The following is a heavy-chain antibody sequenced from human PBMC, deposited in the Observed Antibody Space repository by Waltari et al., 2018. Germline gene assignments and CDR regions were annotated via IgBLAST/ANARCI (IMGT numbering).Heavy chain of an antibody. CDR3: ATRVSS. J-gene: IGHJ5*02. Sequence: EVQLLEYGGGFVQPGGSVRLSCAASGFTFTNYFMNWVRQVPGKGLEWVSAISDSGVNTYYADSLKGRFTISRDNSKNTLYLQMNSLRADDTAIYYCATRVSSWGQGTLVTVSS. CDR1: GFTFTNYF. CDR2: ISDSGVNT. V-gene: IGHV3-23*01. D-gene: IGHD3-10*01.